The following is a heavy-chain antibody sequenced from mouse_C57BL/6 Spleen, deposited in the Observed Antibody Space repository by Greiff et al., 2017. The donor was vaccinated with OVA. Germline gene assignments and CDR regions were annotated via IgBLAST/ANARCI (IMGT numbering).Heavy chain of an antibody. D-gene: IGHD1-1*01. CDR1: GYTFTSYW. CDR3: ARRYGSSRGYFDY. V-gene: IGHV1-52*01. J-gene: IGHJ2*01. Sequence: QVQLQQPGAELVRPGSSVKLSCKASGYTFTSYWMHWVKQRPIQGLEWIGNIDPSDSETHYNQKFKDKATLTVDKSSSTAYMQLSSLTSEDSAVYYCARRYGSSRGYFDYWSHGTTRTVTS. CDR2: IDPSDSET.